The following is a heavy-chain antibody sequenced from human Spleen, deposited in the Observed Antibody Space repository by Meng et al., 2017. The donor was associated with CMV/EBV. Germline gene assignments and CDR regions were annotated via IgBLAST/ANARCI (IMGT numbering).Heavy chain of an antibody. D-gene: IGHD3-3*01. J-gene: IGHJ4*02. CDR1: GGTFNRYT. CDR3: ARGPAFWSDYYFDY. Sequence: SVKVSCKASGGTFNRYTFSWVRQAPGQGLEWMGRIIPLLGVANNAQKFQDRVTITADRFTSTAYMELRSLRYEDTAVYYCARGPAFWSDYYFDYWGQGTLVTVSS. CDR2: IIPLLGVA. V-gene: IGHV1-69*02.